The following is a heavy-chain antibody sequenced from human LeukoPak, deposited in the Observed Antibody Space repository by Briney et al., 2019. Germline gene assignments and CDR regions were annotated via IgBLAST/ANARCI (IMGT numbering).Heavy chain of an antibody. V-gene: IGHV3-30-3*01. Sequence: GGSLRLSCAASGFTFSSYAMHWVRQAPVKGLEWVAVISYDGSNKYYADSVKGRFTISRDNSKNTLYLQMNSLRAEGTAIYYCAWSWSYSVWGQGTLVTVSS. D-gene: IGHD1-26*01. CDR3: AWSWSYSV. CDR2: ISYDGSNK. J-gene: IGHJ4*02. CDR1: GFTFSSYA.